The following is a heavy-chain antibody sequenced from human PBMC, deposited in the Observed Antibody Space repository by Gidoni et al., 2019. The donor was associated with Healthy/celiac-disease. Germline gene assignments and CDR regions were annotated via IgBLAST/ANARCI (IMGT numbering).Heavy chain of an antibody. V-gene: IGHV4-31*03. CDR1: GGSISSGGYY. Sequence: QVQLQESGPGLVKPSQTLSLTCTVSGGSISSGGYYWSWIRQHPGKGLEWIGYIYYSGSTYYNPSLKSRVTISVDTSKNQFSLKLSSVTAADTAVYYCARANCSGGSCSLYYYGMDVWGQGTTVTVSS. J-gene: IGHJ6*02. D-gene: IGHD2-15*01. CDR2: IYYSGST. CDR3: ARANCSGGSCSLYYYGMDV.